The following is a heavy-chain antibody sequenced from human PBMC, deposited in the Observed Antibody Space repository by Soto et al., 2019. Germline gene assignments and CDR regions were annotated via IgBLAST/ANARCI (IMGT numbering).Heavy chain of an antibody. CDR2: IYYSGST. V-gene: IGHV4-39*01. D-gene: IGHD3-10*01. CDR1: GGSISSSSYY. Sequence: QLQLQESGPGLVKPSETLSLTCTVSGGSISSSSYYWGWIRQPPGKGLEWIGRIYYSGSTYYNPSLKSRVTISVDTSKNQFSLKLSSVTAADTAVYYCASLGLLWFGESFDYWGQGTLVTVSS. CDR3: ASLGLLWFGESFDY. J-gene: IGHJ4*02.